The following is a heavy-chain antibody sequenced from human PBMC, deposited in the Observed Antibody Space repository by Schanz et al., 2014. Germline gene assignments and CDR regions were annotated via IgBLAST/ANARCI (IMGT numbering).Heavy chain of an antibody. CDR2: INGDGSRT. Sequence: EVQLLESGGGLVQPGGSLRLSCAASGFTFSNYWMHWVRQAPGKGLVWVSRINGDGSRTAYADSVKGRFTISRDNSKNTLYLQMNSLRAEDTAVYYCAKGRFGELSAFDIWGQGTMVTVSS. D-gene: IGHD3-10*01. J-gene: IGHJ3*02. CDR1: GFTFSNYW. V-gene: IGHV3-74*02. CDR3: AKGRFGELSAFDI.